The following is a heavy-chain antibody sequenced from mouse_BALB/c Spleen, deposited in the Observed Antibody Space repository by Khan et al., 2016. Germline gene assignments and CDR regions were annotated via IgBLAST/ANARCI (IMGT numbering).Heavy chain of an antibody. CDR1: GFSLTSYG. Sequence: QVQLKQSGPGLVAPSQSLSITCTVSGFSLTSYGVHWVRQPPGKGLEWLVVIWSDGSTTYNSALKSRLSISKDNSKSQVCLQMNSLQTGDAARYCCARRHDGGGAMCYWGQGTSVTVSS. CDR3: ARRHDGGGAMCY. V-gene: IGHV2-6*02. D-gene: IGHD2-3*01. CDR2: IWSDGST. J-gene: IGHJ4*01.